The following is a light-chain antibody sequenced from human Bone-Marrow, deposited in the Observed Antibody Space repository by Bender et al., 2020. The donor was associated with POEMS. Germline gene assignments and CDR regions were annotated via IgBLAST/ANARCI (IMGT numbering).Light chain of an antibody. J-gene: IGLJ1*01. Sequence: GVSNRFSGSKSGNTASLTISGLQAEDEANYYCLSYAGSQIYVFGTGTEVTVL. V-gene: IGLV2-14*01. CDR3: LSYAGSQIYV.